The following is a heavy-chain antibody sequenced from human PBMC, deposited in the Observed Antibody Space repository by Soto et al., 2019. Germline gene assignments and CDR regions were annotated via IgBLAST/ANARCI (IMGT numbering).Heavy chain of an antibody. V-gene: IGHV3-11*01. Sequence: GSLRLSCAASGFTFSDYYMSWIRQAPGKGLEWVSYISSSGSTIYYADSVKGRFTISRDNAKNSLYLQMNSLRAEDTAVYYCARSDYDFWSGYSTYFQHWGQGTLVTVSS. CDR2: ISSSGSTI. D-gene: IGHD3-3*01. CDR1: GFTFSDYY. J-gene: IGHJ1*01. CDR3: ARSDYDFWSGYSTYFQH.